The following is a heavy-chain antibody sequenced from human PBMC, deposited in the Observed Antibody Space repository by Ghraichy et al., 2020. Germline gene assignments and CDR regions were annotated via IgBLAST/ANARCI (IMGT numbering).Heavy chain of an antibody. J-gene: IGHJ2*01. CDR2: IYYSGST. Sequence: SQTLSLTCTVSGGSISSSSYYWGWIRQPPGKGLEWIGSIYYSGSTYYNPSLKSRVTISVDTSKNQFSLKLSSVTAADTAVYYCARLRWYFDLWAVAPWSLSPQ. CDR1: GGSISSSSYY. D-gene: IGHD5-12*01. CDR3: ARLRWYFDL. V-gene: IGHV4-39*01.